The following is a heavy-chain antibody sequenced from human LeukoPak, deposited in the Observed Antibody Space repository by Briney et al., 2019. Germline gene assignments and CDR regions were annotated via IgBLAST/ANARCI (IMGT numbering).Heavy chain of an antibody. CDR2: IYSGGST. CDR3: TRGGGGSFPHY. V-gene: IGHV3-53*01. CDR1: GFTVSSNF. Sequence: GGSLRLSCAASGFTVSSNFLSWVRQPPGKGLELVSDIYSGGSTYYADSVKGRFTISRDNSKNTLYLQMNSLRAEDTAVYYCTRGGGGSFPHYWGQGTLVTVSS. J-gene: IGHJ4*02. D-gene: IGHD2-21*01.